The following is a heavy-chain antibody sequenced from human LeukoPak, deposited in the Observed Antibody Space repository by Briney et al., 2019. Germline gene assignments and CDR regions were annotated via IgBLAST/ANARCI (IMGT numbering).Heavy chain of an antibody. CDR1: GGTFSSYA. J-gene: IGHJ6*02. D-gene: IGHD4-17*01. V-gene: IGHV1-18*01. CDR2: ISAYNGNT. CDR3: ASYYGDYFYGMDV. Sequence: ASVKVSCKASGGTFSSYAINWVRQAPGQGLEWMGWISAYNGNTNYAQKLQGRVTMTTDTSTSTAYMELRSLRSDDTAVYYCASYYGDYFYGMDVWGQGTTVTVSS.